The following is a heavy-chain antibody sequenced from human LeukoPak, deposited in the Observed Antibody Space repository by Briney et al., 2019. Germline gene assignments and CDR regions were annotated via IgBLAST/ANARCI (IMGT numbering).Heavy chain of an antibody. CDR1: GFTFSSYG. D-gene: IGHD6-13*01. Sequence: GGSLRLSCAASGFTFSSYGMHWVRRAPGKGLEWVAVISYDGSNKYYADSVKGRFTISRDNSKNTLYLQMNSLRAEDTAVYYCAKDHGSSWKGGVDYWGQGTLVTVSS. CDR2: ISYDGSNK. V-gene: IGHV3-30*18. CDR3: AKDHGSSWKGGVDY. J-gene: IGHJ4*02.